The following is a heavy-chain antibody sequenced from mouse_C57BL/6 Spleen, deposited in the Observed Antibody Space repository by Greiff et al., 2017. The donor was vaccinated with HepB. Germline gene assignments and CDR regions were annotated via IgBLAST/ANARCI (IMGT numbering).Heavy chain of an antibody. CDR2: IDPSDSYT. CDR1: GYTFTSYW. Sequence: QVQLQQPGAELVRPGTSVKLSCKASGYTFTSYWMHWVKQRPGQGLEWIGVIDPSDSYTNYNQKFKGKATLTVDTSSSTAYMQLSSLTSEDSAVYCCARYGVRGGYYFDYWGQGTTLTVSS. V-gene: IGHV1-59*01. D-gene: IGHD1-1*01. J-gene: IGHJ2*01. CDR3: ARYGVRGGYYFDY.